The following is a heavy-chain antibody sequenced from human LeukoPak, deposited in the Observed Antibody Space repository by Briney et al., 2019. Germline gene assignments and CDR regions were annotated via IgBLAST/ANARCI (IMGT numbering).Heavy chain of an antibody. D-gene: IGHD4/OR15-4a*01. CDR2: IGSSGGSR. V-gene: IGHV3-48*03. Sequence: TGGSLRLSCIASGFTFSFYEMDWVRRAPGKGLEWVSYIGSSGGSRYYADSVKGRFTTSRDNAKNSLYLQMNSLRAEDTAVYYCAREDGAAFDIWGQGTMVTVSS. CDR1: GFTFSFYE. CDR3: AREDGAAFDI. J-gene: IGHJ3*02.